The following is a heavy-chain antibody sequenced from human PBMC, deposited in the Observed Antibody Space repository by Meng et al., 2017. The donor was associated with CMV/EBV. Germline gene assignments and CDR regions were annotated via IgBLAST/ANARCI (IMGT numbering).Heavy chain of an antibody. Sequence: LKISCAASGFTFSSYGMHWVRQAPGKGLEWVAFIRYDGSNKYYADSVKGRFTISRDNSKNTLYLQMNSLRAEDTAVYYCAKDDLRYYWGQGTLVTVSS. D-gene: IGHD2-21*02. CDR1: GFTFSSYG. CDR3: AKDDLRYY. J-gene: IGHJ4*02. V-gene: IGHV3-30*02. CDR2: IRYDGSNK.